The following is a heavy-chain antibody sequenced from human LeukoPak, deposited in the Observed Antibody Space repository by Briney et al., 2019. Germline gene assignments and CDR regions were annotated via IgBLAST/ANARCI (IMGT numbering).Heavy chain of an antibody. J-gene: IGHJ6*02. V-gene: IGHV3-72*01. D-gene: IGHD3-10*01. CDR3: ASSYYYGSGRDYYYGMDV. CDR1: GFTFSDHY. Sequence: PGGSLRLSCAASGFTFSDHYMDWVRQAPGKGLEWVGRIRNKANSYTTEYAASVKGRFTVSRDDSKNSLYLRMNSLKTEDTAVYYCASSYYYGSGRDYYYGMDVWGQGTTVTVSS. CDR2: IRNKANSYTT.